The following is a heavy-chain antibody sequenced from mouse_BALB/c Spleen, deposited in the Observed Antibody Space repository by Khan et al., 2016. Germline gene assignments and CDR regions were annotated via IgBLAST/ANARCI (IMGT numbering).Heavy chain of an antibody. CDR3: ARGDY. CDR1: GYTFTSYW. Sequence: QVQLQQSGTELAKPGASVKMSCKASGYTFTSYWMHWVKQRPGQGLEWIGYINPHTGYTDYNQKFKDKATLTEDKSSSTAYLQLRSLTSEDAAVYYGARGDYWGQGTTLTVSS. CDR2: INPHTGYT. V-gene: IGHV1-7*01. J-gene: IGHJ2*01.